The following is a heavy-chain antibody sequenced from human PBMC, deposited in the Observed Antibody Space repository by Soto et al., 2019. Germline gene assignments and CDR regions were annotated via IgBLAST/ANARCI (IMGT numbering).Heavy chain of an antibody. CDR1: GFSFSNNA. Sequence: QVQLVESGGGVVQPGRSLRLSCVASGFSFSNNAMHWVRQAPGKGLESVAVISSDGSKKYYADSVKGRFTISRDNSKNTVYLQVDSPRAEDTAMYYCAKEGSRTTGRYIFDYWGQGTLVIVSS. CDR2: ISSDGSKK. CDR3: AKEGSRTTGRYIFDY. D-gene: IGHD1-1*01. V-gene: IGHV3-30*18. J-gene: IGHJ4*02.